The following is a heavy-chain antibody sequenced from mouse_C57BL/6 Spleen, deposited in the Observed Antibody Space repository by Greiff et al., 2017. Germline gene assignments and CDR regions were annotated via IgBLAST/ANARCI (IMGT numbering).Heavy chain of an antibody. V-gene: IGHV5-4*01. Sequence: DVKLVESGGGLVKPGGSLKLSCAASGFTFSSYAMSWVRQTPEQRLEWVATISDGGSYTYYPDNVKGRYTISRDNAKNNLYLQMSHLKSEDTAMYYCARDGYSAWFAYWGQGTLVTVSA. CDR3: ARDGYSAWFAY. J-gene: IGHJ3*01. CDR2: ISDGGSYT. D-gene: IGHD2-3*01. CDR1: GFTFSSYA.